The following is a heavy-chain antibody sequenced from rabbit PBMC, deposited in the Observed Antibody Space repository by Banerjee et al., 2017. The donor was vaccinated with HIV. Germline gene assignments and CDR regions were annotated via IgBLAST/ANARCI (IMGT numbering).Heavy chain of an antibody. CDR1: RFSFSSSYW. J-gene: IGHJ4*01. CDR2: IAAGNSGGT. D-gene: IGHD4-1*01. Sequence: QSLEESGGDLVKPGASLTLTCTASRFSFSSSYWICWVRQAPGKGLEWIACIAAGNSGGTDYASWAKGRFTISKTSSTTVTLQMTSLTAADTATYFCARDLAGVIGWNFNLWGQGTLVTVS. V-gene: IGHV1S40*01. CDR3: ARDLAGVIGWNFNL.